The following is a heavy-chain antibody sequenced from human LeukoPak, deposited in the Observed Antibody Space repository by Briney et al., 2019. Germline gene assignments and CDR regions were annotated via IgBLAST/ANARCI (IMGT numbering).Heavy chain of an antibody. CDR2: ISSSSSYI. V-gene: IGHV3-21*01. Sequence: GGSLRPSCAASGFTFSSYSMNWVRQAPGKGLEWVSSISSSSSYIYYADSVKGRFTISRDNAKNSLYLQMNSLRAEDTAVYYCARDRGHCHDYWGQGTLVTVSS. CDR1: GFTFSSYS. J-gene: IGHJ4*02. CDR3: ARDRGHCHDY. D-gene: IGHD3-10*01.